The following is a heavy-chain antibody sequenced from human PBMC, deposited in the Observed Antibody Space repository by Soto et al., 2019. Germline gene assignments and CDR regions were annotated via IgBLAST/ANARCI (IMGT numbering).Heavy chain of an antibody. J-gene: IGHJ6*02. CDR1: GFTFSSYA. CDR3: ARTPRGQWELPYYYYGMDV. CDR2: ISYDGSNK. Sequence: QVQLVESGGGVVQPGRSLRLSCAASGFTFSSYAMHWVRQAPGKGLEWVAVISYDGSNKYYADSVKGRFTISRDNSKNTLYQQMNSLRAEDTAVYYCARTPRGQWELPYYYYGMDVWVQGTTVTVSS. V-gene: IGHV3-30-3*01. D-gene: IGHD1-26*01.